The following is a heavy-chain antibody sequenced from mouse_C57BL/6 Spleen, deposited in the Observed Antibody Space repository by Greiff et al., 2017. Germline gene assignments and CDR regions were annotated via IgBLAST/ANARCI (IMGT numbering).Heavy chain of an antibody. CDR1: GYTFTSSW. Sequence: VQLQQPGPELVRPGSSVKLSCKASGYTFTSSWMDWVKQRPGQGLEWIGNIYPSDSETHYNQKFKDKATLTVDKSSSTAYMQLSSLTSEDSAVYYCARDSSAFFDYWGQGTTLTVSS. V-gene: IGHV1-61*01. CDR3: ARDSSAFFDY. J-gene: IGHJ2*01. CDR2: IYPSDSET. D-gene: IGHD3-2*02.